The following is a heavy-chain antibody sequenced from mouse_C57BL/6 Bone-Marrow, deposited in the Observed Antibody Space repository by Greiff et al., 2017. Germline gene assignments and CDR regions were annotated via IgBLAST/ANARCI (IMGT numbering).Heavy chain of an antibody. CDR2: IDPENGDT. V-gene: IGHV14-4*01. J-gene: IGHJ2*01. CDR3: TTSDYDYDWRGCYFDY. CDR1: GFNIKDDY. D-gene: IGHD2-4*01. Sequence: VQLQQSGAELVRPGASVKLSCTASGFNIKDDYMHWVKQRPEQGLEWIGWIDPENGDTEYASKFQGKATITADTSSHTAYLQLSSLTSEDTAVYYCTTSDYDYDWRGCYFDYWGQGTTLTVSA.